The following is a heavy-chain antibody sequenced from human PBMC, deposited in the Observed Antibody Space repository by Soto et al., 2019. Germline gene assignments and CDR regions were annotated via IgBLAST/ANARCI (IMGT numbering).Heavy chain of an antibody. CDR2: IIPIFGTA. J-gene: IGHJ4*02. D-gene: IGHD3-3*01. CDR1: GGTFSSYA. CDR3: ARDRFLAWPTYYYFDY. V-gene: IGHV1-69*01. Sequence: QVQLVQSGAEVKKPGSSVKVSCKASGGTFSSYAISWVRQAPGQGLEWMGGIIPIFGTANYAQKFQGRVTITADESTSTAYMELSSLRSEDTAVYYCARDRFLAWPTYYYFDYWGQGTLVTVSS.